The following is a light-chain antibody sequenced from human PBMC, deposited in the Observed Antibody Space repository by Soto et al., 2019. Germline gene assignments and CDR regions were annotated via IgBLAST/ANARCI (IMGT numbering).Light chain of an antibody. V-gene: IGKV1-5*03. J-gene: IGKJ1*01. CDR2: KAS. CDR3: QQYNSFPT. CDR1: QRISIW. Sequence: DIQMTQSPSTLSASVGDRDTIPCRASQRISIWLAWYQQKPGKAPKLLIYKASSLASGVPSRFSGSGSGTEFALTISRLQPADFATYYCQQYNSFPTFGQGTKVEIK.